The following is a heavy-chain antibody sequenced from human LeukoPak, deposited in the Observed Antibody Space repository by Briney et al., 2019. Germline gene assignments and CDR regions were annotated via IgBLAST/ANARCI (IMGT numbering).Heavy chain of an antibody. CDR3: ATXXXXXXXXXX. J-gene: IGHJ5*01. V-gene: IGHV1-24*01. CDR1: GYTLTELS. CDR2: FDPEDGET. Sequence: ASVKVSCKVSGYTLTELSMHWVRQAPGKGLEWMGGFDPEDGETIYAQKFQGRVTMTEDTSTDTAYMELSSLRSEDTAVYYCATXXXXXXXXXXWGXXTLVTVXS.